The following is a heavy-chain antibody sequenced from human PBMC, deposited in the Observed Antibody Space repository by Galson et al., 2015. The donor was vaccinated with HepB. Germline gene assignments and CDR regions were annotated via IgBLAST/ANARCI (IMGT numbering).Heavy chain of an antibody. Sequence: SLRLSCAASGFIFSDYSLHWVRQAPGKGLEWVALISYDGNNEYYADSVKGRFTISRDNSKNTLFLQMDSLRVDDTAVYYCARGYSRSVYDYFDYWGQGTLVTVSS. CDR3: ARGYSRSVYDYFDY. J-gene: IGHJ4*02. CDR2: ISYDGNNE. CDR1: GFIFSDYS. V-gene: IGHV3-30-3*01. D-gene: IGHD4-11*01.